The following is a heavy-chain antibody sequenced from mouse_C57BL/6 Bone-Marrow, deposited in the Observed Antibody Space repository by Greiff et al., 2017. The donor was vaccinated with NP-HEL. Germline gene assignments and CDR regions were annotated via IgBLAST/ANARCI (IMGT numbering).Heavy chain of an antibody. Sequence: DVKLVESGGGLVKPGGSLKLSCAASGFTFSDYGMHWVRQAPEKGLEWVAYISSGSSTIYYADTVKGRFTISRDNAKNTLFLQMTSLRSEDTAMYYCATSTGTEAYWYFDVWGTGTTVTVSS. J-gene: IGHJ1*03. CDR1: GFTFSDYG. V-gene: IGHV5-17*01. CDR3: ATSTGTEAYWYFDV. CDR2: ISSGSSTI. D-gene: IGHD4-1*02.